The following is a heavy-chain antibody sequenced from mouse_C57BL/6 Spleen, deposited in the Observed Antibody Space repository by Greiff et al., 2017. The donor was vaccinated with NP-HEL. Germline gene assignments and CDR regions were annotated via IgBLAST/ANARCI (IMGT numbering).Heavy chain of an antibody. V-gene: IGHV1-82*01. Sequence: VQGVESGPELVKPGASVKISCKASGYAFSSSWMNWVKQRPGKGLEWIGRIYPGDGDTNYNGKFKGKATLTADKSSSTAYMLLSSLTSEDSAVYFCAREEDSSGSFAYWGQGTLVTVSA. CDR1: GYAFSSSW. CDR2: IYPGDGDT. CDR3: AREEDSSGSFAY. D-gene: IGHD3-2*02. J-gene: IGHJ3*01.